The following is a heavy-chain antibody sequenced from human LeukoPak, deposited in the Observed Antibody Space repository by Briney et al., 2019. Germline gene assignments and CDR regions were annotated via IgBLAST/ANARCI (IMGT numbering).Heavy chain of an antibody. D-gene: IGHD5-12*01. V-gene: IGHV3-30*18. Sequence: GGSLRLSCAASGFTFSGYGMHWVRQAPGKGLEWVTIISSDGKKKYYAASVKGRFTISRDDSRNTLYLQMNSLRVEDTAMYYCANEWMNDAFDIWGQGTMVTVSS. CDR2: ISSDGKKK. CDR3: ANEWMNDAFDI. J-gene: IGHJ3*02. CDR1: GFTFSGYG.